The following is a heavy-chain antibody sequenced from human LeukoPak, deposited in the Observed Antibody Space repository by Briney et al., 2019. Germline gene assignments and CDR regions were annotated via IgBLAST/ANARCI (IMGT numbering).Heavy chain of an antibody. CDR2: INYSGST. D-gene: IGHD1-1*01. CDR3: ARDKDKKTVGLDG. Sequence: SVTLSLTCTVSGGSITSLDSSWSGIRQPPEKGLEWIGYINYSGSTSYNPALKSRVTISVDTAKNQFSLKSSSVTAADTAVYYCARDKDKKTVGLDGWGQGTTVTVSS. V-gene: IGHV4-30-4*01. CDR1: GGSITSLDSS. J-gene: IGHJ6*02.